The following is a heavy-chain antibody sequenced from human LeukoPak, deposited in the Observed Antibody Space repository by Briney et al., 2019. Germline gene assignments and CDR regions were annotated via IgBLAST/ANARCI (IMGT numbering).Heavy chain of an antibody. CDR2: ISYDGSDK. CDR1: GFTFSSYV. CDR3: ARAVYRSGGYYFDY. V-gene: IGHV3-30*03. Sequence: GGSLRLSCAASGFTFSSYVMQWVRQAPGKGLEWVAVISYDGSDKNYADSVKGRFTISRDNSMDTLYLQMNSLRAEDTAVYYCARAVYRSGGYYFDYWGQGILVTVSS. J-gene: IGHJ4*02. D-gene: IGHD6-19*01.